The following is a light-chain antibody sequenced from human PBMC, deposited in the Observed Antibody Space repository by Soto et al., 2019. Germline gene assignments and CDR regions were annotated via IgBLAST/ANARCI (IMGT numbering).Light chain of an antibody. CDR2: GAS. V-gene: IGKV1D-12*01. Sequence: DLQMTQSPSSVSASVGDRVTITCRASQVVTKWLTWYQQKPGKAPKLLIYGASTLQTGVPSRFSGSGSGTDFTLTINSLQPEDFATYYCQQADSFPLTFGGGTKVDIK. CDR3: QQADSFPLT. CDR1: QVVTKW. J-gene: IGKJ4*01.